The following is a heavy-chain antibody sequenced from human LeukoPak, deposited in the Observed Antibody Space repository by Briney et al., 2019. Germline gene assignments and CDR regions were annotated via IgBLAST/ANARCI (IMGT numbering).Heavy chain of an antibody. Sequence: ASVKVSCKAFGYTFTGYYMHWVRQAPGQGLEWMGWINPNSGGTNYAQKFQGRVTMTRDTSISTAYMELSRLRSDDTAVYYCARYQISGSGSYNWFDPWGQGTLVTVSS. CDR3: ARYQISGSGSYNWFDP. V-gene: IGHV1-2*02. J-gene: IGHJ5*02. CDR1: GYTFTGYY. D-gene: IGHD3-10*01. CDR2: INPNSGGT.